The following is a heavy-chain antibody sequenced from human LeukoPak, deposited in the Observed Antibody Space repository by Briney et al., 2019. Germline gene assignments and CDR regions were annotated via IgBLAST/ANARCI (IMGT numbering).Heavy chain of an antibody. CDR1: GFTFSSYA. CDR3: ARDERVVGATLAY. D-gene: IGHD1-26*01. V-gene: IGHV3-30-3*01. CDR2: ISYDGSNK. J-gene: IGHJ4*02. Sequence: GGSLRLSCAASGFTFSSYAMHWVRQAPGKGLEWVAVISYDGSNKYYADSVKGRFTISRDNSKNTLYLQMNSLRAEDTAVYYCARDERVVGATLAYWGQGALVTVSS.